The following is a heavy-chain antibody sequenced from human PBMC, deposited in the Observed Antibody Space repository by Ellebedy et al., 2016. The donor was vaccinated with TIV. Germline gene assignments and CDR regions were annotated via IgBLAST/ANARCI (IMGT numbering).Heavy chain of an antibody. Sequence: GESLKISXAASGFTFSSYSMNWVRQAPGKGLEWVSSISSSSSYIYYADSVKGRFTISRDNAKNSLYLQMNSLRAEDTAVYYCARGVGYSSGWYFYYYGMDVWGQGTTVTVSS. V-gene: IGHV3-21*01. CDR1: GFTFSSYS. CDR2: ISSSSSYI. D-gene: IGHD6-19*01. J-gene: IGHJ6*02. CDR3: ARGVGYSSGWYFYYYGMDV.